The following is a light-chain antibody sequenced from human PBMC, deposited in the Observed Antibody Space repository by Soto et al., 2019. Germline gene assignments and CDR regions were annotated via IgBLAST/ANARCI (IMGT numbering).Light chain of an antibody. V-gene: IGKV1-5*03. CDR2: RAS. CDR1: QSISPW. Sequence: DIQMTQSPSTLSAYVGERVTITCRASQSISPWLAWYQKKPGKAPNLLISRASNLQTGVPSRFSGRGSGTEFTLTINSLQPDYFATYYCQQYSSRPYTFGQGTKLEIE. CDR3: QQYSSRPYT. J-gene: IGKJ2*01.